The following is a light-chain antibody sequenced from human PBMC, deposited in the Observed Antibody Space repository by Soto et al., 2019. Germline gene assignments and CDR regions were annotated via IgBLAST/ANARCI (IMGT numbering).Light chain of an antibody. CDR2: SAS. CDR1: QSVSSNY. CDR3: QQYGSSAGWT. J-gene: IGKJ1*01. Sequence: EIVLTQSPGTLSLSPGERATLSCRASQSVSSNYLAWYQQKPAQAPRLLIYSASRRATGIPDRFSGSGSGTDYTLTISRLEPEDFAVYYCQQYGSSAGWTFGQGTKVEIK. V-gene: IGKV3-20*01.